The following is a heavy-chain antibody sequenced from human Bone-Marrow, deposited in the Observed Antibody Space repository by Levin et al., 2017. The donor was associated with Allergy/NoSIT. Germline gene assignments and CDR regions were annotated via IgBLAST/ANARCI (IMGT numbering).Heavy chain of an antibody. D-gene: IGHD6-19*01. CDR1: GFTFSSYD. V-gene: IGHV3-13*01. CDR2: IGTAGDT. J-gene: IGHJ6*02. Sequence: PGESLKISCAASGFTFSSYDMHWVRQATGKGLEWVSAIGTAGDTYYPGSVKGRFTISRENAKNSLYLQMNSLRAGDTAVYYCARAGGWAPYYYYGMDVWGQGTTVTVSS. CDR3: ARAGGWAPYYYYGMDV.